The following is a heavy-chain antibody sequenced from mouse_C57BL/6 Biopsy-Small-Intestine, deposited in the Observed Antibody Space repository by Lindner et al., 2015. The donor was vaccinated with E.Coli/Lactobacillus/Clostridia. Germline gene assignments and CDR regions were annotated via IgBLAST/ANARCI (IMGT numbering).Heavy chain of an antibody. CDR3: VRQLLLRSPFDV. D-gene: IGHD1-1*01. CDR2: IRSKSNNYAT. J-gene: IGHJ1*03. V-gene: IGHV10-1*01. Sequence: VQLQESGGGLVQPKGSLKLSCAASGFSFNTYAMNWVRQAPGEGLEWVARIRSKSNNYATYYADSVKDRFTISRDDSESMLYLQMNNLKTEDTAMYYCVRQLLLRSPFDVWGTGTTVTVSS. CDR1: GFSFNTYA.